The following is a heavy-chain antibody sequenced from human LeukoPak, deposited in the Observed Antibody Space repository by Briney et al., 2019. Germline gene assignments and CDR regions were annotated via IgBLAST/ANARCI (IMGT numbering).Heavy chain of an antibody. J-gene: IGHJ6*03. Sequence: ASVKVSCKAAGYSFIDYYMHWVRQAPGQGLEWMGRINPNSGDTNYARKFQGRVTMTRDTSISTAYMELSRLRSDDTVVYYCARDLPDCSGGSCSYFYYYMDVWGKGTTVTVPS. CDR3: ARDLPDCSGGSCSYFYYYMDV. CDR1: GYSFIDYY. CDR2: INPNSGDT. D-gene: IGHD2-15*01. V-gene: IGHV1-2*05.